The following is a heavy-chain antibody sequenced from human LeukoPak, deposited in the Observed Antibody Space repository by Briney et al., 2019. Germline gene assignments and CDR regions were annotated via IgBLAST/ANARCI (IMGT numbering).Heavy chain of an antibody. Sequence: WASVKLSCKASGYTFTSHGISWVRQAPGQGLEWMGWISAYNGNSTYAQKRQGRVTMTTDKSTSTAYMELRSLKSDDTAVYYCAREHDFWSGYYKPPDYWGQGTLVTVSS. J-gene: IGHJ4*02. D-gene: IGHD3-3*01. CDR1: GYTFTSHG. V-gene: IGHV1-18*01. CDR2: ISAYNGNS. CDR3: AREHDFWSGYYKPPDY.